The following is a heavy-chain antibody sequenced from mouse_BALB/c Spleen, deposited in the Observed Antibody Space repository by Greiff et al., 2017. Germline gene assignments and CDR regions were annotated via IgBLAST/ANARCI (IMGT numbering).Heavy chain of an antibody. CDR3: ARDQLGRKDYFDY. J-gene: IGHJ2*01. CDR1: GFSLTSYG. D-gene: IGHD4-1*02. Sequence: VKLKESGPGLVQPSQSLSITCTVSGFSLTSYGVHWVRQSPGKGLEWLGVIWSGGSTDYNAAFISRLSISKDNSKSQVFFKMNSLQADDTAIYYCARDQLGRKDYFDYWGQGTTLTVSS. V-gene: IGHV2-4-1*01. CDR2: IWSGGST.